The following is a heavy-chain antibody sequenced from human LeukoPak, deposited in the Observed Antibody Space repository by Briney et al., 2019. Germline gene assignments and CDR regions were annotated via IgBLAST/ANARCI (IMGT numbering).Heavy chain of an antibody. CDR3: ARDLLGSGEWEPSINWFDP. V-gene: IGHV4-4*07. CDR2: IYTSGST. Sequence: KPSETLSLTCAVYGGSFSGYYWSWIRQPAGKGLEWIGRIYTSGSTNYNPSLKSRVTMSVDTSKNQFSLKLSSVTAADTAVYYCARDLLGSGEWEPSINWFDPWGQGTLVTVSS. J-gene: IGHJ5*02. D-gene: IGHD1-26*01. CDR1: GGSFSGYY.